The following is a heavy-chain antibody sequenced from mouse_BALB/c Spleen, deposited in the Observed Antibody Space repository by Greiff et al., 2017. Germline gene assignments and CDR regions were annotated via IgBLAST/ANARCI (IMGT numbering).Heavy chain of an antibody. CDR1: GFSLTSYG. V-gene: IGHV2-4-1*01. CDR3: ARNGITTTGWFAY. J-gene: IGHJ3*01. D-gene: IGHD2-4*01. CDR2: IWSGGST. Sequence: QVQLKESGPGLVQPSQSLSITCTVSGFSLTSYGVHWVRQSPGKGLEWLGVIWSGGSTDYNAAFISRLSISKDNSKSQVFFKMNSLQADDTAIYYCARNGITTTGWFAYWGQGTLVTVSA.